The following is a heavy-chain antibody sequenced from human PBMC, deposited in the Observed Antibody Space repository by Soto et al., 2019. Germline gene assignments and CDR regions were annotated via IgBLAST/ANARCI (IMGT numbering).Heavy chain of an antibody. V-gene: IGHV3-66*01. Sequence: EVLLEESGGGFVQPGGSLRLSCAASGFTVSNNYMTWVRQAPGKGLEWVSVIQDGGSISYADSVRDRFTISRDNSKNTVFLEMNRLRPGDTAVDFCGRGERSGSNALGHWGQGTLVTVSS. CDR1: GFTVSNNY. J-gene: IGHJ4*02. D-gene: IGHD3-16*01. CDR2: IQDGGSI. CDR3: GRGERSGSNALGH.